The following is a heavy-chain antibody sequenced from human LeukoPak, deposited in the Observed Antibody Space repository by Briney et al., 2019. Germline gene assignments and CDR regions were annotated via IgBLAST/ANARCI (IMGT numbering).Heavy chain of an antibody. V-gene: IGHV4-59*08. CDR2: IYYGGST. D-gene: IGHD2-15*01. CDR3: ARRGYCSGGSCYSFDY. CDR1: GGAISNYY. J-gene: IGHJ4*02. Sequence: SETLSLTCTVSGGAISNYYWSWIRQPPGKGLEWIGYIYYGGSTNYNPSLKSRVTISVDTPKNQFSLKLSSVTAADTAVYYCARRGYCSGGSCYSFDYWGQGTLVTVSS.